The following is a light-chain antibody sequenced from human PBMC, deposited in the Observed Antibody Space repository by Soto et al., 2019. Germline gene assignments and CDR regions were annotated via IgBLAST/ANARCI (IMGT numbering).Light chain of an antibody. CDR1: SSDVGGYNY. J-gene: IGLJ2*01. V-gene: IGLV2-11*01. Sequence: QSVLTQPRSVSGSPGQSVTISCTGTSSDVGGYNYVSWYRQHPGKAPKLMIFDVSKRPSGVPDRFSGSKSGNTASLTISGLQAEDEADYHCCSYAGSYTLIFGGGTKLTVL. CDR3: CSYAGSYTLI. CDR2: DVS.